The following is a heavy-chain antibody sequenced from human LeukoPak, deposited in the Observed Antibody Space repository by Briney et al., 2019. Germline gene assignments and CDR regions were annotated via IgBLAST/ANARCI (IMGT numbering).Heavy chain of an antibody. J-gene: IGHJ4*02. CDR2: ISRNGAVT. D-gene: IGHD4-11*01. V-gene: IGHV3-43*01. Sequence: GGSLRLSCAASGLIFDDYTMHWVRQAPGKGLEWVSLISRNGAVTKYADSVRGRFTVSRDNAKNSLDLQMNSLRADDTAIYYCARSKIDYWGQGTLVTVSS. CDR1: GLIFDDYT. CDR3: ARSKIDY.